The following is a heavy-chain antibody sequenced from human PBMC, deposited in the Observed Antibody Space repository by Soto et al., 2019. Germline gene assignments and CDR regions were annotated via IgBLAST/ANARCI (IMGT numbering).Heavy chain of an antibody. D-gene: IGHD6-6*01. CDR1: GYTFTSFG. CDR3: ARDKPQQIVGYNYYYGMDV. J-gene: IGHJ6*02. CDR2: ISGYNGDT. Sequence: QLHLVQSGAEVKKPGASVKVSCTASGYTFTSFGVSWVRQVPGQGREWMGWISGYNGDTDYAQKFQGRVTMTTDRYTSTAYMEVRSLRSDDTAVYYCARDKPQQIVGYNYYYGMDVWGQGTTVTVSS. V-gene: IGHV1-18*04.